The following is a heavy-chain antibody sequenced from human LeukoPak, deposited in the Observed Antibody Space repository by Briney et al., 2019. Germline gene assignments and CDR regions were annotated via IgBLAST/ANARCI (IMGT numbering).Heavy chain of an antibody. CDR3: AKSKAPYYYYMDV. CDR2: IWYDGSNK. Sequence: GRSLRLSCAASGFTFSSYGMHWVRQAPGKGLEWVAVIWYDGSNKYYADSVKGRFTISRDNSKNTLYLQMNSLRAEDTAVYYCAKSKAPYYYYMDVWGKGTTVTVSS. CDR1: GFTFSSYG. V-gene: IGHV3-33*06. J-gene: IGHJ6*03.